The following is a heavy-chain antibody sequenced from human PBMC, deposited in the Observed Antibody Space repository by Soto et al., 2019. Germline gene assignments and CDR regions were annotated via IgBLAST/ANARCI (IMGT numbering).Heavy chain of an antibody. CDR3: ARLGYYYYMDF. D-gene: IGHD3-16*01. CDR2: INHSGST. CDR1: GGSFSGYY. Sequence: SETLSLTCAVYGGSFSGYYWSWIRQPPGKGLEWIGEINHSGSTNYNPSLKSRVTISVDTSKNQFSLKLSSVTAADTAVYYCARLGYYYYMDFRGKGTTVTVSS. V-gene: IGHV4-34*01. J-gene: IGHJ6*03.